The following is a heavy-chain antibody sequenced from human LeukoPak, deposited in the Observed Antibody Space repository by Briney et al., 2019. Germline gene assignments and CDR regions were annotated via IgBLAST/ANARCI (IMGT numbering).Heavy chain of an antibody. CDR2: VSYDGSNK. V-gene: IGHV3-30*18. D-gene: IGHD3-22*01. CDR1: GFTFSSYG. CDR3: AKDLWYYDPPGGMDV. Sequence: PGRSLRLSCAASGFTFSSYGMHWVRQAPGKGLEWVAVVSYDGSNKYYADSVKGRFTISRDNSKNTLYLQMNSLRAEDTAVYYCAKDLWYYDPPGGMDVWGQGTTVTVSS. J-gene: IGHJ6*02.